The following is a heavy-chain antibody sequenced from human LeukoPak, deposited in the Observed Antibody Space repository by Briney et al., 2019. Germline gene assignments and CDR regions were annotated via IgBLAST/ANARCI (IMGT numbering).Heavy chain of an antibody. V-gene: IGHV3-23*01. CDR2: ISGSGGST. CDR1: RFTFSNYA. Sequence: PGGSLRLSCAASRFTFSNYAMSWVRQAPGKGLAWVSGISGSGGSTYYADSVKGRFTISRDNSKNTLYLQINSLRAEDTAVYYCARGYSYGNHWYFDLWGRGTLVTVSP. J-gene: IGHJ2*01. CDR3: ARGYSYGNHWYFDL. D-gene: IGHD5-18*01.